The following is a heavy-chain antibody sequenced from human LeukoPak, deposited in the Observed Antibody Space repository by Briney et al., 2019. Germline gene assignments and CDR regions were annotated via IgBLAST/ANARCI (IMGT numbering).Heavy chain of an antibody. V-gene: IGHV1-69*01. D-gene: IGHD1-14*01. CDR3: ARVPDNAGYYYYYMDV. Sequence: SVKVSCKASGGTFSSYAISWVRQAPGQGLEWMGGIIPIFGTANYAQKFQGRVTITADESTSTAYMELSSLRFEDTAVYYCARVPDNAGYYYYYMDVWGKGTTVTVSS. J-gene: IGHJ6*03. CDR1: GGTFSSYA. CDR2: IIPIFGTA.